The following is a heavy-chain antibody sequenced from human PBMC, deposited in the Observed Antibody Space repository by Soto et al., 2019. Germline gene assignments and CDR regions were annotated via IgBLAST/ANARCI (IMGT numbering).Heavy chain of an antibody. CDR1: GYSFTSYW. Sequence: PGESLKISCKGSGYSFTSYWIGWVRQMPGKGLEWMGIIYPGDSDTRYSPSFQGQVTISAGKSISTAYLQWSSLKASDTAMYYCARGVGTYYYDSSGTHGVFGMDVWGQGTTVTVSS. V-gene: IGHV5-51*01. D-gene: IGHD3-22*01. CDR2: IYPGDSDT. CDR3: ARGVGTYYYDSSGTHGVFGMDV. J-gene: IGHJ6*02.